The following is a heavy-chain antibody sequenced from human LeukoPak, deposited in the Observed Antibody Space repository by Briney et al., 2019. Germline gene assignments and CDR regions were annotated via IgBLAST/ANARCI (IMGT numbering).Heavy chain of an antibody. CDR2: ITTNGGRT. CDR1: GFTFSNYA. D-gene: IGHD1-26*01. Sequence: GGSLRLSCAASGFTFSNYAMHWVRQAPGKGPEYVSTITTNGGRTYYANSVKGRFTISRDNSKNTLYLQMGSLRAEDMAVYYCARDLSGSNALDYWGQGTLVTVSS. V-gene: IGHV3-64*01. J-gene: IGHJ4*02. CDR3: ARDLSGSNALDY.